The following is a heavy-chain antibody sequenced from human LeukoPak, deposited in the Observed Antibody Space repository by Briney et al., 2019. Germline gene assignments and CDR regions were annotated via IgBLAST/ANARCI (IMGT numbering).Heavy chain of an antibody. CDR2: INPSGGST. Sequence: ASVKVSCKASGYTFTSYYMHWVRQAPGQGLEWMGIINPSGGSTSYAQKFQGRVTMTRDMSTSTVYMELSSLRSEDTAVYYCGRSWIQLWSGFDAFDIWGQGTMVTVPS. J-gene: IGHJ3*02. CDR3: GRSWIQLWSGFDAFDI. D-gene: IGHD5-18*01. V-gene: IGHV1-46*01. CDR1: GYTFTSYY.